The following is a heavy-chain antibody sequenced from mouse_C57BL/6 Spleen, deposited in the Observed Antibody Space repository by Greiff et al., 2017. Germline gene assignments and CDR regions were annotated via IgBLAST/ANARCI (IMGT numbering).Heavy chain of an antibody. CDR3: ARSENWDPFAY. Sequence: VQVVESGAELAKPGASVKLSCKASGYTFTSYWMHWVKQRPGQGLEWIGYINHSSGYTKYNQKFKDKATLTADKSSSTAYMQLSSLTYEDSAVYDCARSENWDPFAYWGQGTLVTVSA. CDR2: INHSSGYT. V-gene: IGHV1-7*01. CDR1: GYTFTSYW. D-gene: IGHD4-1*01. J-gene: IGHJ3*01.